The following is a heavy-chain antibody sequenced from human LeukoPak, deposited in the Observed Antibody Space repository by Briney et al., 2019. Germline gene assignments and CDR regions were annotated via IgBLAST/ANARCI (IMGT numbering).Heavy chain of an antibody. CDR1: GFTFSNYG. CDR2: IRYDGSST. V-gene: IGHV3-30*02. CDR3: AKGEKVTANIYYFDY. Sequence: GGSLRLSCAASGFTFSNYGMHWVRQASGKGLEWVAFIRYDGSSTYYANSVKGRFTISRDNSKNTVFLQMNSLRAEDTALYYCAKGEKVTANIYYFDYWGQGTLVTVSS. D-gene: IGHD2-21*02. J-gene: IGHJ4*02.